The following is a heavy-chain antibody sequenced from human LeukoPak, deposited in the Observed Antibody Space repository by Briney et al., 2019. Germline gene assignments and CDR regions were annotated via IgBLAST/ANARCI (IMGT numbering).Heavy chain of an antibody. D-gene: IGHD3-3*01. CDR2: IYYSGST. CDR3: ARGKGRFLEWLLQQHEYYFDY. J-gene: IGHJ4*02. V-gene: IGHV4-39*07. CDR1: GGSISSSSYY. Sequence: SETLSLTCTVSGGSISSSSYYWGWIRQPPGKGLEWIGSIYYSGSTYYNPSLKSRVTISVDTSKNQFSLKLSSVTAADTAVYYCARGKGRFLEWLLQQHEYYFDYWGQGTLVTVSS.